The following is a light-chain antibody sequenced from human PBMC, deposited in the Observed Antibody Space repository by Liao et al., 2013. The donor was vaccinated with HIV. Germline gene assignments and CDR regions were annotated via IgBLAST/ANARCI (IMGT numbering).Light chain of an antibody. CDR2: YDN. CDR1: NIGSKS. Sequence: SYELTQPPSVSVAPGKTARITYGGNNIGSKSVHWYQQKPGQAPVLVIYYDNDRPSGIPERFSGSSSGNTATLTISRVEAGDEADYYCQVWDSSSDHPVFGGGTKLTVL. J-gene: IGLJ3*02. V-gene: IGLV3-21*04. CDR3: QVWDSSSDHPV.